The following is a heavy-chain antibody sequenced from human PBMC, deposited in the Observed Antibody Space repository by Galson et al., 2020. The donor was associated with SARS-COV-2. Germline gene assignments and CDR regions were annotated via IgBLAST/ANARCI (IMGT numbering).Heavy chain of an antibody. D-gene: IGHD1-26*01. J-gene: IGHJ2*01. V-gene: IGHV3-30*18. CDR3: AKEMGRYRNWYFDL. Sequence: GESLKISCAASGFTFSSYGMHWVRQAPGKGLEWVAVISYDGSNKYYADSVKGRFTISRDNSKNTLYLQMNSLRAEDTAVYYCAKEMGRYRNWYFDLWGRGTLVTVSS. CDR2: ISYDGSNK. CDR1: GFTFSSYG.